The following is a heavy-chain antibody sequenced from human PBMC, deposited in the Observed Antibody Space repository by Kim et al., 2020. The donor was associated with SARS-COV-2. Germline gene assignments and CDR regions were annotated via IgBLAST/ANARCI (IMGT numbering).Heavy chain of an antibody. J-gene: IGHJ5*02. D-gene: IGHD4-17*01. CDR1: GGSVSSGSYY. CDR2: IYYSGST. V-gene: IGHV4-61*01. Sequence: SETLSLTCTVSGGSVSSGSYYWSWIRQPPGKGLEWIGYIYYSGSTNYNPSLKSRVTISVDTSKNQFSLKLSSVTAADTAVYYCAGAFTVTSRGGFDPWGQGTLVTVSS. CDR3: AGAFTVTSRGGFDP.